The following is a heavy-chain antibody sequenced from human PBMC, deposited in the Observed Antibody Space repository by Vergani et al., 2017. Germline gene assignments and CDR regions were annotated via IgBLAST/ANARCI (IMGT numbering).Heavy chain of an antibody. D-gene: IGHD3-22*01. Sequence: QVQLVESGGGVVQPGRSLRLSCAASGFTFSDYYMSWIRQAPGKGLEWVSYISSSGSTIYYAESVKGRFTISRDNAKNSLYLQMNSLRAEDTAVYYCARDRPHYYDSSGNHWGQGTLVTVSS. CDR2: ISSSGSTI. V-gene: IGHV3-11*01. CDR3: ARDRPHYYDSSGNH. CDR1: GFTFSDYY. J-gene: IGHJ5*02.